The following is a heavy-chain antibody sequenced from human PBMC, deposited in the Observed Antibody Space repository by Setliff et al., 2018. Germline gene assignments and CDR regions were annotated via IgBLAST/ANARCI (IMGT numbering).Heavy chain of an antibody. CDR2: LSDDGSNE. J-gene: IGHJ4*02. Sequence: PGESLKISCAASGFTVSSFSMHWVRQAPVKGLDWVATLSDDGSNEFYADSVKGRFTIFRDNSKNTLYLQMSSLRSDDTAVYYCSRLVRYCTTTSCQRLSGGEYWGQGTLVTVSS. CDR1: GFTVSSFS. V-gene: IGHV3-30*03. D-gene: IGHD2-2*01. CDR3: SRLVRYCTTTSCQRLSGGEY.